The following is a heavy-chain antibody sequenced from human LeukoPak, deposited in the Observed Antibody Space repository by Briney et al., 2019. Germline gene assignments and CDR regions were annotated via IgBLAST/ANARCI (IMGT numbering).Heavy chain of an antibody. J-gene: IGHJ4*02. CDR1: GYTFTEYL. D-gene: IGHD2-2*01. Sequence: ASVKVSFKSSGYTFTEYLMHAVRQPPGQGLEWMGWINPNSGGTNYAQKFQGRVTMTRDTSISTAYLELSRLRSDDTAVYYCATSIVYFSSTYCYVNWGQGTLVTVSS. CDR2: INPNSGGT. V-gene: IGHV1-2*02. CDR3: ATSIVYFSSTYCYVN.